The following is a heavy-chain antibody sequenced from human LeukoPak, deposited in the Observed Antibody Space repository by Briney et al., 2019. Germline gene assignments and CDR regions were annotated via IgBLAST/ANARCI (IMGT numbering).Heavy chain of an antibody. CDR2: ISYDGSNK. D-gene: IGHD5-12*01. Sequence: PGGSLRLSCAASEFTLSSYDMHWVRQAPGKGLEWVAVISYDGSNKYYADSVKGRFTISRDNAKKSLYLQMNSLRAEDTAVYYCARGRDSGYDYRFDPWGQGILVTVSS. CDR1: EFTLSSYD. J-gene: IGHJ5*02. CDR3: ARGRDSGYDYRFDP. V-gene: IGHV3-30*03.